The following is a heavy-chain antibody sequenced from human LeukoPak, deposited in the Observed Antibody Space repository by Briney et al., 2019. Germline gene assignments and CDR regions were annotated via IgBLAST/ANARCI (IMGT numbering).Heavy chain of an antibody. V-gene: IGHV3-21*04. Sequence: GGSLRLSCAASGFTFSSYSMNWVRQAPGKGLEWVSSISSSSSYIYYADSGKGRFTISRDNAKNSLYLQMNSLRAEDTAVYYCARGGDSSSWSVYWGQGTLVTVSS. D-gene: IGHD6-13*01. CDR1: GFTFSSYS. CDR3: ARGGDSSSWSVY. J-gene: IGHJ4*02. CDR2: ISSSSSYI.